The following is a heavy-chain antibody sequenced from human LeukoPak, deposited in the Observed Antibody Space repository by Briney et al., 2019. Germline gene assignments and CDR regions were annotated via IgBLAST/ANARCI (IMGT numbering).Heavy chain of an antibody. CDR3: ARDEWGSSGYFLAY. CDR2: ISGSGGTT. D-gene: IGHD3-22*01. J-gene: IGHJ4*02. CDR1: GFTFSNYA. Sequence: GGSLRLSCAASGFTFSNYAMSWVRQAPGKGLEWVSGISGSGGTTNYADSAKGRFAISRDNAKNSLYLQMNSLRDEDTAVYYCARDEWGSSGYFLAYWGQGTLVTVSS. V-gene: IGHV3-23*01.